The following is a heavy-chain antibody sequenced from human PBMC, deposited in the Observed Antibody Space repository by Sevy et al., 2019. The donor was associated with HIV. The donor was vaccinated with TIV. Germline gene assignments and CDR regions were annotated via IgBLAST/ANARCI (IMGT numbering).Heavy chain of an antibody. V-gene: IGHV3-20*01. Sequence: GGSLRLSCAASGFTFDDYGMSWVRQAPGKGLEWVSGINWNGGSTGYADSVKGRFTISRDNAKNSLYLQMSSLRAEDTALYHCARDRSDFWSGYSPPDVWGQGTTVTVSS. J-gene: IGHJ6*02. CDR3: ARDRSDFWSGYSPPDV. CDR1: GFTFDDYG. CDR2: INWNGGST. D-gene: IGHD3-3*01.